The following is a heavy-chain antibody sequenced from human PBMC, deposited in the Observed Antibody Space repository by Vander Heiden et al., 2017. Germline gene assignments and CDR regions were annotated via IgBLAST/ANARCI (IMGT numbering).Heavy chain of an antibody. CDR2: INPKSGDT. CDR1: GSTFTDFY. D-gene: IGHD6-19*01. Sequence: QVQLGRSGPEVRRPGPSVRVPCRASGSTFTDFYFHWVRQAPGQGLEWMGWINPKSGDTNYAQKFQGRVSMARDTSINTVYMDLNSLRSDDTAVYYCARKAYNSGSLQYWGQGTLVTVSS. V-gene: IGHV1-2*02. CDR3: ARKAYNSGSLQY. J-gene: IGHJ1*01.